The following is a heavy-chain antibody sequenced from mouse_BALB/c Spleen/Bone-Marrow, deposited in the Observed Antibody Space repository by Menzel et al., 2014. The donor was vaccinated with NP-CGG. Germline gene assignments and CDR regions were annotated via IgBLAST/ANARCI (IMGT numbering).Heavy chain of an antibody. D-gene: IGHD1-1*01. Sequence: QVQLQHPGPQLVRPGASVKISCKASGYSFXTYWMHWVKQRPGQGLEWIGMIDPSDSETSLNQKFKDKATLTVDKSSSPAYMQRSSPTSEDSAVYCCAGCASSPAYFAYWGQGTLVTVSA. J-gene: IGHJ3*01. CDR1: GYSFXTYW. CDR2: IDPSDSET. CDR3: AGCASSPAYFAY. V-gene: IGHV1-74*01.